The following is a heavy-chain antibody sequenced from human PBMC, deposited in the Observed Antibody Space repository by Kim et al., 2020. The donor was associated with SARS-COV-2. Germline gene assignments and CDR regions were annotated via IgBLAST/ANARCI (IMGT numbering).Heavy chain of an antibody. V-gene: IGHV3-48*02. J-gene: IGHJ4*02. CDR3: ARAKYYYDSSGYLGINRFDY. CDR1: GFTFSSYS. D-gene: IGHD3-22*01. CDR2: ISSSSSTI. Sequence: GGSLRLSCAASGFTFSSYSMNWVRQAPGKGLEWVSYISSSSSTIYYADSVKGRFTISRDNAKNSLYLQMNSLRDEDTAVYYCARAKYYYDSSGYLGINRFDYWGQGTLVTVSS.